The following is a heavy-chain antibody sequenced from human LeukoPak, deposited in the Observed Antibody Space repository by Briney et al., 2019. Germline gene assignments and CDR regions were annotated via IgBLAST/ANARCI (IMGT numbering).Heavy chain of an antibody. Sequence: ASVKVSCKASGYTFIAYHLRWVRQAPGQGLEWIGWINPNSGGTNYAQKFQGRVTMTRDTSITTAYMEPSSLTSDDTAVYYCARGGGYCSGGSCYPPEDYWGQGTLVTVSS. J-gene: IGHJ4*02. V-gene: IGHV1-2*02. CDR2: INPNSGGT. CDR3: ARGGGYCSGGSCYPPEDY. CDR1: GYTFIAYH. D-gene: IGHD2-15*01.